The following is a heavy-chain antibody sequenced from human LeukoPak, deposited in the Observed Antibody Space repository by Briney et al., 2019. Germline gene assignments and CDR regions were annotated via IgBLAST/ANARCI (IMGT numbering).Heavy chain of an antibody. CDR3: VRGPAAVHP. Sequence: SETLSLTCAVYGYSLTNHYWIWIRQPPGKGLEWTGEILHTGSTNYNPSFKSRVTISIDTSKNQFFLNLTSVTAADTAVYYCVRGPAAVHPWGQGTLVTVSS. D-gene: IGHD6-13*01. CDR1: GYSLTNHY. V-gene: IGHV4-34*12. J-gene: IGHJ5*02. CDR2: ILHTGST.